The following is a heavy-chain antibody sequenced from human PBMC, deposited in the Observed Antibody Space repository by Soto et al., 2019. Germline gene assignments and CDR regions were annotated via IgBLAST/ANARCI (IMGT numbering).Heavy chain of an antibody. CDR2: IIPIFGTA. V-gene: IGHV1-69*13. Sequence: SVKVSCKASGGTFSSYAISWVRQAPGQGLEWMGGIIPIFGTANYAQKFQGRVTITADESTSTAYMELSSLRSEDTAVYYCARTELWKGYYYYGMDVWGQGSTVTVSS. J-gene: IGHJ6*02. CDR3: ARTELWKGYYYYGMDV. CDR1: GGTFSSYA. D-gene: IGHD5-18*01.